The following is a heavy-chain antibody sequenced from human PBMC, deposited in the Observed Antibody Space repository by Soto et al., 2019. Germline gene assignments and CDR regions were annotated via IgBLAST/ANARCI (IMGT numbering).Heavy chain of an antibody. CDR2: IYYSGST. D-gene: IGHD5-12*01. J-gene: IGHJ4*02. V-gene: IGHV4-31*03. CDR3: ASQYNGYFDY. CDR1: GGSISSGGYY. Sequence: SETLSLTCTVSGGSISSGGYYWSWIRQHPGKGLEWIGYIYYSGSTYYNPSLKSRVTISVDTSKNQFSLKLSSVTAADTAVYYCASQYNGYFDYWGQGTLVTVSS.